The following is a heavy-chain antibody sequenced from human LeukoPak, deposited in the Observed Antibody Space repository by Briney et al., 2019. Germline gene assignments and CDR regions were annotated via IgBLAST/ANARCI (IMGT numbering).Heavy chain of an antibody. CDR2: IYYSGST. D-gene: IGHD1-26*01. V-gene: IGHV4-59*01. CDR3: ARGVGALLYYFDY. Sequence: KPSETRNLTCTASGGSISSDYRSWIRQPPGKGLEWIGYIYYSGSTNYNPSLKSRVTISVDTSKNQFSLKLSSVTAADTAVYYCARGVGALLYYFDYWGQGTLVTVSS. J-gene: IGHJ4*02. CDR1: GGSISSDY.